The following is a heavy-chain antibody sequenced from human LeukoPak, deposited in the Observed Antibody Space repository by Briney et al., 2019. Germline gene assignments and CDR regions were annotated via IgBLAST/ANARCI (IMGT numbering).Heavy chain of an antibody. CDR3: ARAYSSSWYSPFDY. CDR1: GFTFSDYY. Sequence: PGGSLRLSCAASGFTFSDYYMSWIRQAPGKGLEWVSYISSSGSTIYYADSVKGRFTISRDNAKNSLYLQMNSLRAEDTAVYYCARAYSSSWYSPFDYWGQGTLVTVSS. CDR2: ISSSGSTI. V-gene: IGHV3-11*04. J-gene: IGHJ4*02. D-gene: IGHD6-13*01.